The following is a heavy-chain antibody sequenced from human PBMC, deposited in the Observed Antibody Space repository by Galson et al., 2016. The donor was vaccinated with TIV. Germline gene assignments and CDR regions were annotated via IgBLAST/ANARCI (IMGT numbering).Heavy chain of an antibody. J-gene: IGHJ4*02. CDR3: ARERHPAALAWDFDY. D-gene: IGHD6-25*01. CDR2: INPNSGGT. Sequence: SVKVSCKASGYTFTGYYIHWVRQAPGQGLEWMGWINPNSGGTNYPQKFQGWVTMTRDTSISTAYMELSRLKSDDSAFYYCARERHPAALAWDFDYWGQGTLVTVSS. V-gene: IGHV1-2*04. CDR1: GYTFTGYY.